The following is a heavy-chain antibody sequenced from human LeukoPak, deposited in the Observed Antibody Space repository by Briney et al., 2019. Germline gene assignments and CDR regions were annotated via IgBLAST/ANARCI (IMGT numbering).Heavy chain of an antibody. V-gene: IGHV1-2*02. CDR3: ARDQRELPNCFDY. D-gene: IGHD1-7*01. CDR1: GYTFTGYY. Sequence: GASVKVSCKASGYTFTGYYMHWVRQAPGQGLEWMGWINPNSGGTNYAQKFQGRVTMTRDTSISTDYMELSRLRSDDTAVYSCARDQRELPNCFDYWGQGTLVTVSS. CDR2: INPNSGGT. J-gene: IGHJ4*02.